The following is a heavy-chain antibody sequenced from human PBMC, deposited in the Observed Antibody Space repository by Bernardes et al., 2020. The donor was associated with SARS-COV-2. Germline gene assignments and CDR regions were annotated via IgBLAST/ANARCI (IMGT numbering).Heavy chain of an antibody. CDR2: ISAYNGNT. CDR3: ARDRGLNVLLRPWWFDP. J-gene: IGHJ5*02. D-gene: IGHD3-10*01. V-gene: IGHV1-18*01. Sequence: ASVKVSCKASGYTFTIYGISWVRQAPGQGLEWMGWISAYNGNTNYAQKLQGRVTMTTDTSTSTAYMELRSLRSADTAVYYCARDRGLNVLLRPWWFDPWGQGTLVTVLS. CDR1: GYTFTIYG.